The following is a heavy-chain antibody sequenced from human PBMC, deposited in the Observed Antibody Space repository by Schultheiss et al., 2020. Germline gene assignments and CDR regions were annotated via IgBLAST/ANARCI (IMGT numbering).Heavy chain of an antibody. V-gene: IGHV5-51*01. CDR3: ARLRLRWSTDDAFDI. D-gene: IGHD4-23*01. CDR2: IYPGDSET. Sequence: GGSLRLSCKGSGYSFTSYWIGWVRQMPGKGLEWMGIIYPGDSETRYSPSFQGQVTISADKSISTAYLQWSSLKASDTAMYYCARLRLRWSTDDAFDIWGQGTMVTVSS. CDR1: GYSFTSYW. J-gene: IGHJ3*02.